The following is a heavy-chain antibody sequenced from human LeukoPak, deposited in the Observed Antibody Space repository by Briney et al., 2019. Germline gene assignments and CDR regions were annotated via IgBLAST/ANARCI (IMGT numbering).Heavy chain of an antibody. J-gene: IGHJ4*02. CDR2: VYSGDRT. CDR1: GFTVNSNY. D-gene: IGHD1-26*01. Sequence: GASLRLSCAASGFTVNSNYMSWVRQAPGKGLEWVSVVYSGDRTYYADSVKGRFTISRDDSTNTLYLLMNSLRAEDTAVYYCARGYLIDYWGQGTLVTVSS. V-gene: IGHV3-66*01. CDR3: ARGYLIDY.